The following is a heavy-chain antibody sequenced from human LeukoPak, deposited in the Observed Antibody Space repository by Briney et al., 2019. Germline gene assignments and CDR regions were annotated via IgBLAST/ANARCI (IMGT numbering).Heavy chain of an antibody. D-gene: IGHD2-2*01. CDR2: ISAYNGNT. Sequence: ASVKVSCKASCYTFTSYGISWVRQAPGQGLEWMAWISAYNGNTNYAQKLQGRVTMTTDTSTSTAYMELRSLRSDDTAVYYCARVSRGSTSTYYYYYYMDVWGKGTTVTVSS. CDR3: ARVSRGSTSTYYYYYYMDV. J-gene: IGHJ6*03. CDR1: CYTFTSYG. V-gene: IGHV1-18*01.